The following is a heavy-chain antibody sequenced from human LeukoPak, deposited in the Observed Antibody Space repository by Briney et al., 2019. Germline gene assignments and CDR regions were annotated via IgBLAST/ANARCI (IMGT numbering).Heavy chain of an antibody. J-gene: IGHJ3*02. Sequence: ASVKVSCKACGYTFTSYGISWVRQAPGQGLEWMGWISAYSGNTNYAQKLQGRVTMTTDTSTSTAYMELRSLRSDDTAVYYCARERTTVTTDNWGQGTMVTVSS. D-gene: IGHD1-1*01. CDR1: GYTFTSYG. CDR2: ISAYSGNT. CDR3: ARERTTVTTDN. V-gene: IGHV1-18*01.